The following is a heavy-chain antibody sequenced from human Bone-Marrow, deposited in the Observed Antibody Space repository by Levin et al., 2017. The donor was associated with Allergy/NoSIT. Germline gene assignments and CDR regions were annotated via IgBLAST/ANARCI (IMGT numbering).Heavy chain of an antibody. D-gene: IGHD3-10*01. J-gene: IGHJ5*02. Sequence: GESLKISCKVSGYTLTELSMHWVRQAPGKGLEWMGGFDPEDGEIIYAQKFQGRVTMTEDTSIDTVYMELSSLRSEDTAVYYCATGGPQGVNWFDPWGQGTLVTVSS. CDR2: FDPEDGEI. CDR3: ATGGPQGVNWFDP. CDR1: GYTLTELS. V-gene: IGHV1-24*01.